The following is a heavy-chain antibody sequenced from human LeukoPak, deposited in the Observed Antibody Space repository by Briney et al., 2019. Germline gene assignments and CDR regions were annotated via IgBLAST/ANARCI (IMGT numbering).Heavy chain of an antibody. V-gene: IGHV3-23*01. CDR1: GFTFSSSA. CDR2: ISGSGGST. Sequence: GGSLRLSCAASGFTFSSSAMSWVRQAPGKGLEWVSAISGSGGSTYYADSVKGRFTISRDNSKNTLYLQMNSLRAEDTAVYYCAKSLLAARRHGAFDIWGQGTMVTVSS. J-gene: IGHJ3*02. CDR3: AKSLLAARRHGAFDI. D-gene: IGHD6-6*01.